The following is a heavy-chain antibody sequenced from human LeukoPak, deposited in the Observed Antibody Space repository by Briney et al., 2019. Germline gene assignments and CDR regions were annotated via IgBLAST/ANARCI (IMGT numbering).Heavy chain of an antibody. CDR2: ISGSGGSA. CDR3: AKVNSGSYLFYFDY. J-gene: IGHJ4*02. V-gene: IGHV3-23*01. Sequence: PGGSMRLSCAASGFSFSSYAMSWVRQVPGNGLEWVSAISGSGGSAFYADSVKGRFTISRDNSKNTLYLQMNSLRAEDTAVYYCAKVNSGSYLFYFDYWGQGTLATVSS. D-gene: IGHD1-26*01. CDR1: GFSFSSYA.